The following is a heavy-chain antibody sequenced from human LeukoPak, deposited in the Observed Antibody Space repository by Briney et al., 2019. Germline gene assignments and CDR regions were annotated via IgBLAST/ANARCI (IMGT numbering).Heavy chain of an antibody. V-gene: IGHV3-NL1*01. CDR3: ARDDDYDSSGYYSR. CDR1: EFTFSSYG. CDR2: IYSGGST. D-gene: IGHD3-22*01. J-gene: IGHJ4*02. Sequence: GGSLRLSCAASEFTFSSYGMHWVRQAPGKGLEWVAVIYSGGSTYYADSVKGRFTISRHNSKNTLYLQMNSLRAEDTAVYYCARDDDYDSSGYYSRWGQGTLVTVSS.